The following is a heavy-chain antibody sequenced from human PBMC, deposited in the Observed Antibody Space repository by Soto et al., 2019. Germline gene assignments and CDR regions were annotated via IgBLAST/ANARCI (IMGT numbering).Heavy chain of an antibody. D-gene: IGHD6-19*01. J-gene: IGHJ4*02. CDR3: ARDPDSSGWPHIDY. CDR1: GFSLYNYA. V-gene: IGHV3-30-3*01. CDR2: ISYDGSNK. Sequence: GGSLRLSCAASGFSLYNYAMDWVRQAPGKGLEWVAVISYDGSNKYYADSVKGRFTISRDNSKNTLYLQMNSLRAEDTAVYYCARDPDSSGWPHIDYWGQGTLVTVSS.